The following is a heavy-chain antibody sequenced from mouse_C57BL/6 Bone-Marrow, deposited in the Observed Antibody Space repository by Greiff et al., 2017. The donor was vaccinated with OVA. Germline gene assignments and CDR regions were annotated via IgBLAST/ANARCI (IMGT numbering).Heavy chain of an antibody. CDR2: IYPGDGDT. CDR3: ARDYDEALGYYYAMDY. Sequence: VKVVESGPELVKPGASVKISCKASGYAFSSSWMNWVKQRPGKGLEWIGRIYPGDGDTNYNGKFKGKATLTADKSSSTAYMQLSSLTSDDSAVYFCARDYDEALGYYYAMDYWGQGTSVTVSS. J-gene: IGHJ4*01. D-gene: IGHD2-4*01. CDR1: GYAFSSSW. V-gene: IGHV1-82*01.